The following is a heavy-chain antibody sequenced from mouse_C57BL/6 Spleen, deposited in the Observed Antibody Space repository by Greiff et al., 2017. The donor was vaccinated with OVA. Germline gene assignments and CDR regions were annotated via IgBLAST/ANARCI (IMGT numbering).Heavy chain of an antibody. CDR3: ARSLYDYDVRFDY. D-gene: IGHD2-4*01. CDR1: GYTFTDYY. CDR2: INPYNGGT. V-gene: IGHV1-19*01. Sequence: VQLQQSGPVLVKPGASVKMSCKASGYTFTDYYMNWVKQSHGKSLEWIGVINPYNGGTSYNQKFKGKATLTVDKSSSTAYMELNSLTSEDSAVYYCARSLYDYDVRFDYWGQGTTLTVSS. J-gene: IGHJ2*01.